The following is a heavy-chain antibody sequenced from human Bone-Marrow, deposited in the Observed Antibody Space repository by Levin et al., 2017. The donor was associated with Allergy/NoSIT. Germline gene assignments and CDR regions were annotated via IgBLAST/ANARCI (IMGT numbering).Heavy chain of an antibody. CDR1: GFTFSTYW. CDR3: TSLSTSFGMDG. J-gene: IGHJ6*02. CDR2: IKQDESEK. V-gene: IGHV3-7*01. D-gene: IGHD2/OR15-2a*01. Sequence: PGGSLRLSCVASGFTFSTYWMSWVRQAPGKGLEWVANIKQDESEKHYVDSVKGRFTISRDNAKNSLYLQMNSLRAEDTAVYYCTSLSTSFGMDGWGQGTTVTVSS.